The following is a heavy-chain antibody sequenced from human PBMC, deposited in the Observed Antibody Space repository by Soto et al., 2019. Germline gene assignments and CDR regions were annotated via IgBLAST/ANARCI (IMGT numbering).Heavy chain of an antibody. Sequence: SQTLSLTCAISGDSVSSNSAAWNWIRQSPSRGLEWLGRTYYRSKWYNDYAVSVKSRITINPDTSKNQFSLQLNSVTPEDTAVYYCARASLYQSLQAGDNYYYYYYMDVQGKKTTVTVSS. CDR1: GDSVSSNSAA. CDR2: TYYRSKWYN. D-gene: IGHD2-2*01. V-gene: IGHV6-1*01. J-gene: IGHJ6*03. CDR3: ARASLYQSLQAGDNYYYYYYMDV.